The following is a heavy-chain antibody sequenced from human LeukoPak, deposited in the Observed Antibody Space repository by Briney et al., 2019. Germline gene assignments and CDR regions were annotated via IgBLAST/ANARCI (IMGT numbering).Heavy chain of an antibody. J-gene: IGHJ4*02. CDR2: ITYDDFYK. V-gene: IGHV3-30*18. D-gene: IGHD3-10*01. CDR3: AKDRISMVRSSDIDN. CDR1: GFTFRSYG. Sequence: TGGSLRLSCAASGFTFRSYGMHWVRQATGEGLEWVALITYDDFYKYYGDSVEGRFTISRDNSKNTLYLQMNSLRPEDTAVYYCAKDRISMVRSSDIDNWGQGTLVTGSS.